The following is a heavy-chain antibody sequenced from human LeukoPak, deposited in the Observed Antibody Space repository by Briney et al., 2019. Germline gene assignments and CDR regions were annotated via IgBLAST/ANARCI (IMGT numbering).Heavy chain of an antibody. D-gene: IGHD6-13*01. CDR1: GGSISSSSYS. Sequence: PSETLSLTCTVSGGSISSSSYSWGWIRQPPGKGLEWVGSIYYSGSTYYNPSLKSRVTISVDTSKNQFSLKLSSVTAADTAVYYCARGLGREQQLVVFDYWGQGTLVTVSS. CDR3: ARGLGREQQLVVFDY. V-gene: IGHV4-39*07. J-gene: IGHJ4*02. CDR2: IYYSGST.